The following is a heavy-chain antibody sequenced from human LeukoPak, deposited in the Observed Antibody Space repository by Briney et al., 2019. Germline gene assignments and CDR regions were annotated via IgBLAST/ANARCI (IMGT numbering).Heavy chain of an antibody. CDR2: ISNSGNT. Sequence: SQTLSLTCTVSGGFISSGSYYWNWIRKPAAKGLEWIGRISNSGNTNYNPSITGRVTISRDTSNNQFSLKMNSVTAADTAVYFCARGAWFGELAIDRWGQGTLVTVSS. V-gene: IGHV4-61*02. CDR3: ARGAWFGELAIDR. D-gene: IGHD3-10*01. J-gene: IGHJ5*02. CDR1: GGFISSGSYY.